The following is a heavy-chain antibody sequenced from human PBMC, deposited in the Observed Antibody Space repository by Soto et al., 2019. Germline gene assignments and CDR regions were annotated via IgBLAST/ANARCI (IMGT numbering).Heavy chain of an antibody. D-gene: IGHD4-4*01. CDR1: GGSISSYY. J-gene: IGHJ4*02. Sequence: PSETLSLTCTVSGGSISSYYWSWIRQPPGKGLEWIGYIYYSGSTNYNPSLKSRATISVDTSKNQFSLKLSSVTAADTAVYYCARAYSSGLGDFDYWGQGTLVTVSS. CDR3: ARAYSSGLGDFDY. V-gene: IGHV4-59*01. CDR2: IYYSGST.